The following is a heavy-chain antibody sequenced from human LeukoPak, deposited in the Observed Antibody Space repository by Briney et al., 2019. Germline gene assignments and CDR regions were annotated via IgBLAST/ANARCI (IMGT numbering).Heavy chain of an antibody. Sequence: ASVKVSCKASGYTFTSYYMHWVRQAPGQGLEWMGIINPSGGTTSYARKFQGRVTTTRDTSTSTVYMELSSLRSEDTAMYYCARGSWYRNDYWGQGTLVTVSS. J-gene: IGHJ4*02. CDR3: ARGSWYRNDY. D-gene: IGHD6-13*01. CDR1: GYTFTSYY. CDR2: INPSGGTT. V-gene: IGHV1-46*01.